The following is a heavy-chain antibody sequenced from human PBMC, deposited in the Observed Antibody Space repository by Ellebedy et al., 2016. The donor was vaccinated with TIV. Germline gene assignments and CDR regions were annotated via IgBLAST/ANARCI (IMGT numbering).Heavy chain of an antibody. CDR2: INPASGAT. D-gene: IGHD5/OR15-5a*01. CDR1: GYTFTGYY. J-gene: IGHJ4*02. V-gene: IGHV1-2*02. Sequence: AASVKVSCKASGYTFTGYYIHWVRQAPGQGLEWMGWINPASGATNFAQKFQGKVTLTRDASISTAYVEVSGLQSDDTAVYYCARIALYDSVYYDFDSWGQGTLVTVSS. CDR3: ARIALYDSVYYDFDS.